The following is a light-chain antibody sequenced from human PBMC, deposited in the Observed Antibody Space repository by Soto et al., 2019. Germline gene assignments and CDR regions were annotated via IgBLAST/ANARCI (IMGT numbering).Light chain of an antibody. CDR2: AAS. V-gene: IGKV1-8*01. J-gene: IGKJ1*01. Sequence: IQMTQSPSTLSATAGDRVTITCRASQGISSYLAWYQQKPGKAPKLLIYAASTLQSGVPSRFSGSGSGTDFTLTISCLQSEDFATYYCQQYYSYPPGTFGQGTKVDIK. CDR3: QQYYSYPPGT. CDR1: QGISSY.